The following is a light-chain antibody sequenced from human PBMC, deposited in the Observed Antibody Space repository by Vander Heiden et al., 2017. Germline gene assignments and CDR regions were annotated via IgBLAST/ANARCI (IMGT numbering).Light chain of an antibody. CDR2: DVN. J-gene: IGLJ1*01. CDR3: CSYADSYPYV. V-gene: IGLV2-11*01. Sequence: QSALSQPRSASGSPGQSVTTSCTGTTSDVVVSNYVLWSQQHPGKAPKVMIYDVNKRPSGVPDRFSGSKSGNTASMTISGLEAEDEADYYCCSYADSYPYVFGAGTKVTIL. CDR1: TSDVVVSNY.